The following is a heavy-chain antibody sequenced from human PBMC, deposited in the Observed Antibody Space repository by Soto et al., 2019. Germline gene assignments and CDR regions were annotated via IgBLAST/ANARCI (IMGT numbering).Heavy chain of an antibody. D-gene: IGHD6-13*01. CDR3: ARNSIAAAVTFPYMDV. J-gene: IGHJ6*03. CDR1: GFTFSSYS. Sequence: GGSLRLSCAASGFTFSSYSMNWVRQAPGKGLEKVSYISSSSSTIYYADSVKGRFTISRDNAKNSLYLQMNSLRAEDTAVFYCARNSIAAAVTFPYMDVCGKRTTVTVSS. V-gene: IGHV3-48*01. CDR2: ISSSSSTI.